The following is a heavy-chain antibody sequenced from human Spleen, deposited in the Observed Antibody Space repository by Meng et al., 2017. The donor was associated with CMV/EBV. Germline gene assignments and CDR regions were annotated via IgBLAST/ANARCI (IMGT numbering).Heavy chain of an antibody. D-gene: IGHD6-6*01. Sequence: GESLKISCAASGFTFSGYAMSWVRQAPGKGLEWVSVIYTGAGRTYYADSVKGRFTISRDNAQNTLYLQMNSLRAEDTAVYYCGRENSSSGRYFDFWGQGTVVTVSS. J-gene: IGHJ4*02. CDR3: GRENSSSGRYFDF. V-gene: IGHV3-23*03. CDR1: GFTFSGYA. CDR2: IYTGAGRT.